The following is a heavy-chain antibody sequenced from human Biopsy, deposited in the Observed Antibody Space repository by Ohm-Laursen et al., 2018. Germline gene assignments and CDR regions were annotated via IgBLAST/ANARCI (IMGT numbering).Heavy chain of an antibody. V-gene: IGHV3-30*03. J-gene: IGHJ2*01. CDR1: GFTFSNYA. CDR2: ISYDGSGE. Sequence: SLRLSCTASGFTFSNYAIHWVRQAPGKGLEWVAVISYDGSGEYYADSLQGRFIISRDNPKNTVDLQMNSLRAEDTAVYFCARDGKRWDYSTYFSWHFDPWGRGALVTVSS. D-gene: IGHD4-11*01. CDR3: ARDGKRWDYSTYFSWHFDP.